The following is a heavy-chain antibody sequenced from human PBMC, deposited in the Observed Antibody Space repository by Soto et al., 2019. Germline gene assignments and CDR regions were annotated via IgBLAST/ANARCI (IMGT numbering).Heavy chain of an antibody. CDR2: IIPIFITV. CDR3: VGYYYDTRGYYFDY. D-gene: IGHD3-22*01. CDR1: GGTFSSYA. V-gene: IGHV1-69*01. Sequence: QVQLVQSGAEVKKPGSSVKVSCKAAGGTFSSYAISWVRQAPGQGLEWMGGIIPIFITVNYVQKFQGRVTITADESTSTAYMELSSLRSEDTAVYYCVGYYYDTRGYYFDYWGQGTLVTVSS. J-gene: IGHJ4*02.